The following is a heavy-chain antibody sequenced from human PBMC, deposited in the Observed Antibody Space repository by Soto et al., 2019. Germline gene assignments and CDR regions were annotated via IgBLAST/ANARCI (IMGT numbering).Heavy chain of an antibody. CDR3: ARDFFDSSDYTTNWFDP. CDR1: GDSISNSRFY. CDR2: IYHTGNA. D-gene: IGHD3-22*01. J-gene: IGHJ5*02. Sequence: SETLSLTCTISGDSISNSRFYWAWIRQPPGEGLEWIGSIYHTGNAYYNPSLKSRVTISVDTSKNQFSLKLTSVTAADAALYYCARDFFDSSDYTTNWFDPWGQGTLVTVSS. V-gene: IGHV4-39*01.